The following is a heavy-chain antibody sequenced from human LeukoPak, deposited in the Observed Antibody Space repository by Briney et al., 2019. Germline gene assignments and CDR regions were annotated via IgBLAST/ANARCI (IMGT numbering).Heavy chain of an antibody. CDR1: GFTFSSYG. CDR3: AKDLGTPDHYYYYMDV. CDR2: ISGSGGST. Sequence: GGSLRLSCAASGFTFSSYGMSWVRQAPGKGLEWVSAISGSGGSTYYADSVKGRFTISRDNSKNTLYLQMNSLRAEDTAVYYCAKDLGTPDHYYYYMDVWGKGTTVTISS. V-gene: IGHV3-23*01. D-gene: IGHD1-1*01. J-gene: IGHJ6*03.